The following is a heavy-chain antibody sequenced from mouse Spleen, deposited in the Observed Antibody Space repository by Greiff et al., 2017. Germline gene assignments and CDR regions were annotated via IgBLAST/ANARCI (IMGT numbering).Heavy chain of an antibody. J-gene: IGHJ4*01. V-gene: IGHV3-6*01. CDR2: ISYDGSN. Sequence: EVKLQESGPGLVKPSQSLSLTCSVTGYSITSGYYWNWIRQFPGNKLEWMGYISYDGSNNYNPSLKNRISITRDTSKNQFFLKLNSVTTEDTATYYCARITTVVEAMDYWGQGTSVTVSS. CDR1: GYSITSGYY. D-gene: IGHD1-1*01. CDR3: ARITTVVEAMDY.